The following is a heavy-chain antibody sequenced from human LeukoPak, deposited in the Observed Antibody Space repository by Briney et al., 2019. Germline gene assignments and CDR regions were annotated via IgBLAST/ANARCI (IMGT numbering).Heavy chain of an antibody. Sequence: GSSVKVSCKASGGTFSSYAISWVRQAPGQGLEWMGGIIPIFGTANYAQKFQDRVTITTDESTSTAYMELSSLRSEDTAVYYCASSIAAAGRTFDYWGQGTLVTVSS. CDR2: IIPIFGTA. CDR3: ASSIAAAGRTFDY. D-gene: IGHD6-13*01. J-gene: IGHJ4*02. CDR1: GGTFSSYA. V-gene: IGHV1-69*05.